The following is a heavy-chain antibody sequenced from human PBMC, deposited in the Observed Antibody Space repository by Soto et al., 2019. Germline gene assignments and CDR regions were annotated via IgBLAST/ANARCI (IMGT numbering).Heavy chain of an antibody. V-gene: IGHV3-64D*08. CDR1: GFTFSSYA. Sequence: GGSLRLSCSSSGFTFSSYAMHWVRQAPGKGLEYVSAISSNGGSTYYADSVKGRFTISRDNSKNTLYLQMSSLRAEDTAVYYCVKTSYYYGSGSYYSDPFYFDYWGQGTLVTVSS. D-gene: IGHD3-10*01. CDR3: VKTSYYYGSGSYYSDPFYFDY. CDR2: ISSNGGST. J-gene: IGHJ4*02.